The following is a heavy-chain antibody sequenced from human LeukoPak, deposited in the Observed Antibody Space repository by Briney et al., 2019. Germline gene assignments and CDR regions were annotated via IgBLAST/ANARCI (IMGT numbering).Heavy chain of an antibody. CDR1: GVSISSSSYY. CDR2: FYYYGDT. J-gene: IGHJ4*02. Sequence: SETLSLTCTVSGVSISSSSYYWGWIRQPPGKGLEWIGSFYYYGDTYYNPSLKSRVTLSVDTSTNHFSLKLSSVTAADTAVYYCARYSFPVGRHFDYWGQGTLVTVSS. V-gene: IGHV4-39*02. D-gene: IGHD1-26*01. CDR3: ARYSFPVGRHFDY.